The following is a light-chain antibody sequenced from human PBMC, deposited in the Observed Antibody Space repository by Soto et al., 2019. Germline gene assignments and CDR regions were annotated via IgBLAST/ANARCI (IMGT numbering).Light chain of an antibody. CDR3: QQRSSWPIT. CDR2: DAS. CDR1: QSVSNY. J-gene: IGKJ5*01. Sequence: EIVLTQSPGTLSLSPGERATLSCRASQSVSNYLALYQQKPGQAPRLLMYDASNRATGIPARFSGSGSGADFTLTISTLEPEDFAVYYCQQRSSWPITFGQGTRLEIK. V-gene: IGKV3-11*01.